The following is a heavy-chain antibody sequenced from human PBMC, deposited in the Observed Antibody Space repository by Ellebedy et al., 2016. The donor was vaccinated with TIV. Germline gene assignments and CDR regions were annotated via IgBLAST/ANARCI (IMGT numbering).Heavy chain of an antibody. CDR1: GFTFADYS. D-gene: IGHD3-10*01. J-gene: IGHJ4*02. V-gene: IGHV3-21*01. Sequence: GGSLRLSXAASGFTFADYSINWVRQFPGKGPELASSISSSSRHIYSADSVKGQFTISRDNAKNSLSLQMDSLIPEETAIYYCARGPDFYGSGSYSPNFDYWGQGTLVTVSS. CDR2: ISSSSRHI. CDR3: ARGPDFYGSGSYSPNFDY.